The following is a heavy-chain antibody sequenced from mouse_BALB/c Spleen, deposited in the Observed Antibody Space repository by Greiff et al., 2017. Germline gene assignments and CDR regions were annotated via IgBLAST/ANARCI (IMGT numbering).Heavy chain of an antibody. CDR1: GYTFTDYN. CDR2: IYPYNGGT. V-gene: IGHV1S29*02. J-gene: IGHJ4*01. Sequence: SGPELVKPGASVKISCKASGYTFTDYNMHWVKQSHGKSLEWIGYIYPYNGGTGYNQKLKSKATLTVDNSSSTAYMELRSLTSEDSAVYYCAGLHAMDYWGQGTSVTVSS. CDR3: AGLHAMDY. D-gene: IGHD3-1*01.